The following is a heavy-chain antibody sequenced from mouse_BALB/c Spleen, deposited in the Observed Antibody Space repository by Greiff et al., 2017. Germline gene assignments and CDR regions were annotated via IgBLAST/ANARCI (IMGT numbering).Heavy chain of an antibody. Sequence: EVQRVESGGGLVKPGGSLKLSCAASGFTFSSYAMSWVRQTPEKRLEWVASISSGGSTYYPDSVKGRFTISRDNARNILYLQMSSLRSEDTAMYYCARDDGYYAYYFDYWGQGTTLTVSS. CDR1: GFTFSSYA. CDR3: ARDDGYYAYYFDY. V-gene: IGHV5-6-5*01. CDR2: ISSGGST. D-gene: IGHD2-3*01. J-gene: IGHJ2*01.